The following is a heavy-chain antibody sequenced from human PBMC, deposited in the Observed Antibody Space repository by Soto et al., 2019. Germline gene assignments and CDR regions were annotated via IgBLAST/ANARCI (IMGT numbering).Heavy chain of an antibody. J-gene: IGHJ6*02. CDR3: ARSSPHRIAAAEMVV. V-gene: IGHV1-18*01. CDR1: GYTFTSYG. CDR2: ISAYNGNT. D-gene: IGHD6-13*01. Sequence: ASVKVSCKASGYTFTSYGISWVRQAPGQGLEWMGWISAYNGNTNYAQKLQGRVTMTTDTSTSTAYMELRSLRSDDTAVYYCARSSPHRIAAAEMVVWGQGTTVTVSS.